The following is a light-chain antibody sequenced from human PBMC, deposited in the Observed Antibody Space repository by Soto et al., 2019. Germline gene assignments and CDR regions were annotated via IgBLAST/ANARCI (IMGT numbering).Light chain of an antibody. J-gene: IGKJ1*01. CDR2: GAS. V-gene: IGKV3D-15*01. CDR3: QQSFSSPPWT. CDR1: QSISSN. Sequence: EIVMTQSPATLSVSPGERATLSCSASQSISSNLAWYQQKPGQAPRLLIYGASSRATGIPDRFSGSGSGTDFTLTISSLQPEDFATYYCQQSFSSPPWTFGQGTKVDIK.